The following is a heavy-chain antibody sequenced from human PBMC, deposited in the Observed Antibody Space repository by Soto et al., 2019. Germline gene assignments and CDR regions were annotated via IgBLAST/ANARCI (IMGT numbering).Heavy chain of an antibody. CDR3: ARDSVVVPAIPFWYFDL. CDR2: INPSGGST. V-gene: IGHV1-46*01. CDR1: GYTFTSYY. Sequence: ASVKVSCKASGYTFTSYYMHWVRQAPGQGLEWMGIINPSGGSTSYAQKFQGRVTMTRDTSTSTVYMELSSLRSEDTAVYYCARDSVVVPAIPFWYFDLWGRGTLVTVSS. D-gene: IGHD2-21*02. J-gene: IGHJ2*01.